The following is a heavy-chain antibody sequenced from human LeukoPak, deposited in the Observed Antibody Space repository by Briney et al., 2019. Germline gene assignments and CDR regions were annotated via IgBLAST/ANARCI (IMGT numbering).Heavy chain of an antibody. D-gene: IGHD6-19*01. CDR2: IIPIFGTA. CDR1: GGTFSSYA. Sequence: ASVKVSCKASGGTFSSYAISWVRQAPGQGHEWMGGIIPIFGTANYAQKFQGRVTITTDESTSTAYMELSSLRSEDTAVYYCARGRWGSGWYFYYWGQGTLVTVSS. CDR3: ARGRWGSGWYFYY. V-gene: IGHV1-69*05. J-gene: IGHJ4*02.